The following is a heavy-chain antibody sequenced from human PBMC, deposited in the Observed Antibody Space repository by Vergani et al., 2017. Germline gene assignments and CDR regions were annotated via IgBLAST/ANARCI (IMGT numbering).Heavy chain of an antibody. CDR2: ISGSGGST. V-gene: IGHV3-23*01. Sequence: EVQLLESGGDLVQPGGSLRLSCAASGFTFNHYAMNWVRQAPGKGLEWVSGISGSGGSTYYAGSVKGRFTISRDSSKNTLYLQMNSLSARDTAVYYCAKANPRNSGYDYLYYYNAMDVWGQGTTVTVSS. CDR1: GFTFNHYA. D-gene: IGHD5-12*01. J-gene: IGHJ6*02. CDR3: AKANPRNSGYDYLYYYNAMDV.